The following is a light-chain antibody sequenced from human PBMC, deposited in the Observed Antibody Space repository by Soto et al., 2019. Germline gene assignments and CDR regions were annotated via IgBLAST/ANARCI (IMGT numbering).Light chain of an antibody. J-gene: IGKJ2*01. CDR3: QHYNNWPPLYT. CDR1: QSVSSG. CDR2: DAS. V-gene: IGKV3-15*01. Sequence: EIGMTQSPATLSASPGERATLSCRASQSVSSGLAWYQQKPGQAPRLLIYDASTRATGIPASFSGSGSGTEFTLTISSLPSEDFAFYYCQHYNNWPPLYTFGQGTKLEI.